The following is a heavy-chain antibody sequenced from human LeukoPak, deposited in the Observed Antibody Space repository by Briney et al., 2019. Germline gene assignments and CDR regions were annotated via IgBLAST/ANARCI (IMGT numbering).Heavy chain of an antibody. CDR1: GFSLSNARMG. CDR2: IFSNDEK. J-gene: IGHJ4*02. D-gene: IGHD3-3*01. CDR3: ARILLPEHYYDFWSGLVDY. Sequence: ESGPTLVNPTETLTLTCTVSGFSLSNARMGVSWIRQPPGKALEWLAHIFSNDEKSYSTSLKSRLTISKDTSKSQVVLTMTNMDPVDTATYYCARILLPEHYYDFWSGLVDYWGQGTLVTVSS. V-gene: IGHV2-26*01.